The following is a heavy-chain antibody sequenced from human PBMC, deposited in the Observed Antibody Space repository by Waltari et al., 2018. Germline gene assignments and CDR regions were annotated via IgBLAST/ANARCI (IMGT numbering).Heavy chain of an antibody. Sequence: LSLKSRVTVSLDTSKNRFSLKLNSVTAADTAVFYCARGSVVIKDFDYWGQGTLVTVSS. V-gene: IGHV4-39*07. J-gene: IGHJ4*02. CDR3: ARGSVVIKDFDY. D-gene: IGHD3-10*01.